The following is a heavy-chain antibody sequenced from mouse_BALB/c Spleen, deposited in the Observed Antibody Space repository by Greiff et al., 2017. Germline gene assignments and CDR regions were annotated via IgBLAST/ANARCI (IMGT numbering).Heavy chain of an antibody. Sequence: EVMLVESGGGLVQPGGSLKLSCAASGFTFSSYTMSWVRQTPEKRLEWVAYISNGGGSTYYPDTVKGRFTISRDNAKNTLYLQMSSLKSEDTAMYYCARLGDYYGSSLYFDYWGQGTTLTVSS. V-gene: IGHV5-12-2*01. CDR2: ISNGGGST. J-gene: IGHJ2*01. D-gene: IGHD1-1*01. CDR1: GFTFSSYT. CDR3: ARLGDYYGSSLYFDY.